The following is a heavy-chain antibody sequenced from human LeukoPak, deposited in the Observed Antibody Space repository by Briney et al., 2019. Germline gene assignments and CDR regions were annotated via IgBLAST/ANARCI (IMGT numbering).Heavy chain of an antibody. CDR3: ARDSRWLQGFYFDY. V-gene: IGHV4-39*07. CDR1: GGSISSSSYY. D-gene: IGHD5-24*01. Sequence: PSETLSLTCTVSGGSISSSSYYWGWIRQPPGKGLEWIGSIYYSGSTYYNPSLKSRVTISVDTSKNQFSLKLSSVTAADTAVYYCARDSRWLQGFYFDYWGQGTLVTVSS. CDR2: IYYSGST. J-gene: IGHJ4*02.